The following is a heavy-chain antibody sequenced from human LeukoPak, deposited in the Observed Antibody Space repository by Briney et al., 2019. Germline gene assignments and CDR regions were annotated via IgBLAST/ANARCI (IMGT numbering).Heavy chain of an antibody. CDR3: ARVPYSGITGWFDP. CDR2: IIPILGIA. Sequence: SVKVSCKASGGTFSSYAISWVRQAPGQGLEWMGRIIPILGIANYAQKFQGRVTITADKSTSTAYMELSSLRSEDTAVYYCARVPYSGITGWFDPWGQGTLVTVSS. V-gene: IGHV1-69*04. D-gene: IGHD1-26*01. J-gene: IGHJ5*02. CDR1: GGTFSSYA.